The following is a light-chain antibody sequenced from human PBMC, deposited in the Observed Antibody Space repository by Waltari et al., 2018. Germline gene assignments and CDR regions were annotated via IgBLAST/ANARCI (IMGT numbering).Light chain of an antibody. CDR3: AIGHSSGPL. Sequence: PMLTQPASLSASPGASASLTCTFSGGINVAGYHIHWYQQKPGSPPRYLLRYKSDSDKGQCSGVPSRFSGSKDASANPGILRISGLQSEDEADYYCAIGHSSGPLFGGGTRLTVL. CDR2: YKSDSDK. J-gene: IGLJ2*01. CDR1: GGINVAGYH. V-gene: IGLV5-45*01.